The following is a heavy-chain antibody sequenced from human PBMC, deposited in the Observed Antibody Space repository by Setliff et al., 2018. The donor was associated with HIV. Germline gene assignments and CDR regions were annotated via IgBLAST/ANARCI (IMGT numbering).Heavy chain of an antibody. CDR3: ATDDYGDYEGYYYYYMDV. V-gene: IGHV3-74*01. Sequence: PGGSPRLSCAASGFTFSGDWMHWVRQAPGKGLVWVSRINSDGSSTTYADSVKGRFTISRDNAKNTLYLQMNSLRAEGTALYYCATDDYGDYEGYYYYYMDVWGKGTTVTVSS. CDR2: INSDGSST. CDR1: GFTFSGDW. J-gene: IGHJ6*03. D-gene: IGHD4-17*01.